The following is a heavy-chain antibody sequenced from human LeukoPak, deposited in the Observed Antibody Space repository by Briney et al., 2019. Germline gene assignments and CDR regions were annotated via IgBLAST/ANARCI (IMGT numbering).Heavy chain of an antibody. CDR3: ARQYDSYFYYYLDL. CDR2: LYHPDST. CDR1: GGSISSYY. J-gene: IGHJ6*04. Sequence: SETLSLTCTVSGGSISSYYWSWIRQPPGKGLEWIGSLYHPDSTYYNPSLKSRVTMSVDTSRNQFSLELSFVTAADTAVYYCARQYDSYFYYYLDLWGTGTTVTVSS. D-gene: IGHD3-10*01. V-gene: IGHV4-59*04.